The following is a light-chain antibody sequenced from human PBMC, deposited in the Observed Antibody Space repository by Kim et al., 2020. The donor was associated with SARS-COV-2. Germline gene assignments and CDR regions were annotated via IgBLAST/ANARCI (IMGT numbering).Light chain of an antibody. CDR2: GAS. CDR3: QQYGTTPLT. Sequence: SQGDHATLSCRASQSIRSALVAWYQQRPGQAPRLLMSGASIRATGIPDRFSGSGSGTDFTLTISRLETDDFAVYYCQQYGTTPLTFGGGTKVEIK. V-gene: IGKV3-20*01. J-gene: IGKJ4*01. CDR1: QSIRSAL.